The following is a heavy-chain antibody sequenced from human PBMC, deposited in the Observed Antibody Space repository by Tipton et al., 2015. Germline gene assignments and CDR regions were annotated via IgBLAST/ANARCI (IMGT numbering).Heavy chain of an antibody. CDR3: ARAFGYRYTPRLDFDT. CDR1: GGSFSDFY. D-gene: IGHD5-18*01. Sequence: TLSLTCGVYGGSFSDFYWNWIRQTPGKGLEWIGEINHRGSTTHNPSLKSRVSMSVDTSKNQISLRMMSVTAADTAVYYCARAFGYRYTPRLDFDTWGQGTLVTVSS. V-gene: IGHV4-34*01. CDR2: INHRGST. J-gene: IGHJ4*02.